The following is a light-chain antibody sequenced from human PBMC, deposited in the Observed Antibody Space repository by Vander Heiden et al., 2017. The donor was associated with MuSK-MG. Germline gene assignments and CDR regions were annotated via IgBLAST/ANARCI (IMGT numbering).Light chain of an antibody. Sequence: SALTQPRSVSGSPGQSVPLSCTGTSSDVGGYNYVSWYQQHPGKAPKLMIFDVRKRPSGVPDRFSGSKSFNTASLTISGLQGEDEADYYCCSYAGSSWVFGGGTKRTVL. CDR3: CSYAGSSWV. V-gene: IGLV2-11*01. CDR2: DVR. J-gene: IGLJ3*02. CDR1: SSDVGGYNY.